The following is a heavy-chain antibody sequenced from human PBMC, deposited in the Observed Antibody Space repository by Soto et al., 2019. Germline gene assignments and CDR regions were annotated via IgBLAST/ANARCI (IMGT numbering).Heavy chain of an antibody. CDR1: GFTFSSYA. J-gene: IGHJ6*02. Sequence: EVQLLASGGGLVQPGGSLRLSCAASGFTFSSYAMSWVRQAPGKGLEWVSAISGSGGSTYYADSVKGRFTISRDNSKNTLYLQPNSLRAEDTGVYYCAKDAIVTTVGWNYYYGMDVWGQGTTVTVSS. CDR3: AKDAIVTTVGWNYYYGMDV. V-gene: IGHV3-23*01. D-gene: IGHD5-12*01. CDR2: ISGSGGST.